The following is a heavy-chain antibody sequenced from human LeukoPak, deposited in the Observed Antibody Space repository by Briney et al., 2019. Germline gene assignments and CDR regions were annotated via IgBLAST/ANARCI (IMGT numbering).Heavy chain of an antibody. D-gene: IGHD2-15*01. CDR1: GFPFSTYG. CDR2: ISGDGSSI. CDR3: ARSSSGVYIQ. V-gene: IGHV3-74*01. Sequence: GRSLRLSCAASGFPFSTYGMHWVRQVPGKGPVWVSRISGDGSSILYADSVKGRFTISRDNAKNSLYVQMNSLRADDSAVYYCARSSSGVYIQWGQGTLVTVSS. J-gene: IGHJ4*02.